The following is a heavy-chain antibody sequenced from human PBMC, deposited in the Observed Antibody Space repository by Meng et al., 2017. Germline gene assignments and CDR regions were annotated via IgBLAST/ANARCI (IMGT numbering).Heavy chain of an antibody. D-gene: IGHD1-26*01. V-gene: IGHV3-72*01. CDR3: ARERDRGSSSNWFDP. CDR1: GFTFSDHY. CDR2: TRNKANSYTT. J-gene: IGHJ5*01. Sequence: GGSLRPSCAASGFTFSDHYMDWVRQTPGKGLEWVGRTRNKANSYTTEYAASVKGRFTISRDDSKNSLYLQMNSLKTEDTAVYYCARERDRGSSSNWFDPWGQGTLVTVSS.